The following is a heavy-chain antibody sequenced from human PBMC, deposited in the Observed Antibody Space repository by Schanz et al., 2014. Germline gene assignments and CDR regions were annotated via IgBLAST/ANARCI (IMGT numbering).Heavy chain of an antibody. CDR1: GGTFSTYT. CDR2: IIPILGIA. J-gene: IGHJ4*02. CDR3: ARDGVDAAAGGNY. Sequence: QVQLVQSGAEVKKPGSSVKVSCKASGGTFSTYTISWVRQAPGQGLEWMGRIIPILGIANYAQKFQGRVTMTTDTSTSTAYMELSSLRSEDTAVYYCARDGVDAAAGGNYWGQGTLVTVSS. V-gene: IGHV1-69*08. D-gene: IGHD6-13*01.